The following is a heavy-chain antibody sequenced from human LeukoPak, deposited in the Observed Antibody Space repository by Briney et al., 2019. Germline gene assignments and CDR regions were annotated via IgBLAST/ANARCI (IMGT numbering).Heavy chain of an antibody. Sequence: PSETLSLSCTVSGASTSHFYWNWIRQPPGKGLEWIGYMHNSGSSKHNPSLKSRLTISIDTSKNQFSLQLASVTAADTAIYYCVRSAEWFRNAFHLWGQGTMVSVSS. CDR2: MHNSGSS. V-gene: IGHV4-59*01. D-gene: IGHD3-3*01. CDR3: VRSAEWFRNAFHL. J-gene: IGHJ3*01. CDR1: GASTSHFY.